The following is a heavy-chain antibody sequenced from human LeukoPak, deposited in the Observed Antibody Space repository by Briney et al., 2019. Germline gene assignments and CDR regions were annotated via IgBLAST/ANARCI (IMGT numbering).Heavy chain of an antibody. CDR2: INHSGAT. J-gene: IGHJ6*02. D-gene: IGHD3-22*01. CDR1: GGSFSDYS. Sequence: PSENLSLTCAVSGGSFSDYSWSWIRQSPGEGLEWIGEINHSGATNYNPSFKSRVTISVDTSKKQVSLKLSSVTAADTAVYYCARDRYYDSSGYYYYYYGMDVWGQGTTVTVSS. V-gene: IGHV4-34*01. CDR3: ARDRYYDSSGYYYYYYGMDV.